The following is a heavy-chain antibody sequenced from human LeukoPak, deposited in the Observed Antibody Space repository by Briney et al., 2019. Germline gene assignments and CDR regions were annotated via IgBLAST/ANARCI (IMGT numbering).Heavy chain of an antibody. CDR3: VRVWPPNAVDRGMTYSYFNALDV. J-gene: IGHJ6*02. D-gene: IGHD1-1*01. CDR1: NYTFASYG. Sequence: ASVKVSCKASNYTFASYGLSWVRQAPGQGLQWVGWISPYDGNTDYAQRFQARVTMTIDRATRTVYMDLKRLRLDDTAVYYCVRVWPPNAVDRGMTYSYFNALDVWGQGTTVIVSS. V-gene: IGHV1-18*01. CDR2: ISPYDGNT.